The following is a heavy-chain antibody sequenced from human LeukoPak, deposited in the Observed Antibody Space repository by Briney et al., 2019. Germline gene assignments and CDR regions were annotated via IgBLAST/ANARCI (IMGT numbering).Heavy chain of an antibody. Sequence: GASVKVSCKASGYTFTGYYMHWVRQAPGQGLEWMGWINPNSGGTNYAQKFQGRVTMTRDTSISTAYMELSRLRSDDTAVYYCASQVRIGYDFWSGYYPNYYYYYMDVWGKGTTVTVSS. CDR3: ASQVRIGYDFWSGYYPNYYYYYMDV. D-gene: IGHD3-3*01. J-gene: IGHJ6*03. CDR2: INPNSGGT. CDR1: GYTFTGYY. V-gene: IGHV1-2*02.